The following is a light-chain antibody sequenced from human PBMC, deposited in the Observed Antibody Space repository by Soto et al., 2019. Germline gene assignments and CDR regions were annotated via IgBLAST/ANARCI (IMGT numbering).Light chain of an antibody. CDR2: GAS. Sequence: AIQMTQSPSSLSASVGDRVTITCRASQAIRNDLGWYQQKPGKAPNLLIFGASNLQPGVPFRFSASGSGTNFTLTISNLQPEDFASYYCLQDYTYPWTFGQGTKVDIK. CDR3: LQDYTYPWT. V-gene: IGKV1-6*01. CDR1: QAIRND. J-gene: IGKJ1*01.